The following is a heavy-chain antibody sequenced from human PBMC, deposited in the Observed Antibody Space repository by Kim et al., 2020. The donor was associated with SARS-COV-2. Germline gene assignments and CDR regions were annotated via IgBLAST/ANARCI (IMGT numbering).Heavy chain of an antibody. CDR3: ARSTDYYFSGFGY. Sequence: GESLKISCKGSGYRFTNYWIGWVRQMPGKGLEWMGTIYPGDSDTRYSPSFQGQVTISADKSTSTAYLHWNSLKPLDTAMYYCARSTDYYFSGFGYWGQGTLVTVSS. J-gene: IGHJ1*01. D-gene: IGHD3-22*01. CDR1: GYRFTNYW. CDR2: IYPGDSDT. V-gene: IGHV5-51*01.